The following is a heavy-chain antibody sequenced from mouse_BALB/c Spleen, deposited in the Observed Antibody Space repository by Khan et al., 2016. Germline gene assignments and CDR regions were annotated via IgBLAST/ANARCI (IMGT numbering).Heavy chain of an antibody. CDR1: GYSITSDYA. CDR2: ISYSGST. V-gene: IGHV3-2*02. Sequence: EVQLQESGPGLVKPSQSLSLTCTVTGYSITSDYAWNWIRQFPGNKLEWMGYISYSGSTSYNPSLKSRISITRDTSKNQVFLQLNSVTTEDTATYYCARNYFFDYWGQGTTLTVSS. J-gene: IGHJ2*01. CDR3: ARNYFFDY.